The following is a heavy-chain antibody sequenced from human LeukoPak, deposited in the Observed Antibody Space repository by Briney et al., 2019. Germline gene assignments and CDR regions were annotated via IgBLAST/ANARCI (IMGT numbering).Heavy chain of an antibody. Sequence: GGSLRLSSAASGVTSNTYPMHWVRQAPGKGLEWVALIQDDGAKTNYADSVRGRFTITRDNSRSTVYLQMNSLKPDDTAVYYCATQTITLVVVISPFDYWGQGALVTVSS. V-gene: IGHV3-30*02. J-gene: IGHJ4*02. D-gene: IGHD3-22*01. CDR3: ATQTITLVVVISPFDY. CDR2: IQDDGAKT. CDR1: GVTSNTYP.